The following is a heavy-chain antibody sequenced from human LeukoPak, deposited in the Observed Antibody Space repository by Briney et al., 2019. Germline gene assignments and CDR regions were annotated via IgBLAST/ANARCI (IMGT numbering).Heavy chain of an antibody. J-gene: IGHJ5*02. CDR2: INPSGGST. CDR3: ARDVGATIRQDNWFDP. D-gene: IGHD1-26*01. V-gene: IGHV1-46*01. Sequence: GASVKVSCKASGYTFTTYYVHWVRQAPGQGLEWMGIINPSGGSTTYAQKFRGRLTMTTDTSTSTAYMELRSLSSDDTAVYYCARDVGATIRQDNWFDPWGQGTLVTVSS. CDR1: GYTFTTYY.